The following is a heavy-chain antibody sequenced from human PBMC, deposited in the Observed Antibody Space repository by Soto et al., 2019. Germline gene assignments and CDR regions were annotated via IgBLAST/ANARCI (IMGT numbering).Heavy chain of an antibody. D-gene: IGHD6-13*01. J-gene: IGHJ4*02. CDR2: ISGSGGST. CDR1: GFTFSSYA. Sequence: GESLKISCAASGFTFSSYAMSWVRQAPGKGLEWVSAISGSGGSTYYADSVKGRFTISRDNSKNTLYLQMNSLRAEDTAVYYCASSPGIAASIISSDYFDYWGQGTLVTVSS. CDR3: ASSPGIAASIISSDYFDY. V-gene: IGHV3-23*01.